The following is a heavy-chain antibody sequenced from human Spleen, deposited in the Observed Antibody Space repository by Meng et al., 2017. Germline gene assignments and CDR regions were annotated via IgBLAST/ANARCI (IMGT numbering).Heavy chain of an antibody. CDR3: ARENPEYSSGWYSFIDYYYYYGMDV. Sequence: GESLKISCAACGFTFSSYDMHWVRQATGKGLEWVSAIGTAGDTYYPGSVKGQFTISRENAKNSLYLQMNSLRAGDTAVYYCARENPEYSSGWYSFIDYYYYYGMDVWGQGTTVTVSS. J-gene: IGHJ6*02. D-gene: IGHD6-19*01. CDR1: GFTFSSYD. CDR2: IGTAGDT. V-gene: IGHV3-13*03.